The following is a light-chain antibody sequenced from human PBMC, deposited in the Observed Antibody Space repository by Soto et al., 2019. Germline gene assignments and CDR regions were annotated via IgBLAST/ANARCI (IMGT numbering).Light chain of an antibody. Sequence: QSALTQPASVSGSPGQSITISCSGTSSDVGGYKYVSWYQQHPGKAPKLMIYEVSNRPSGVSDRFSGSKSGNTASLTISGLQAEDEADYYCCSYTSSTTCVFGTGTKLTVL. CDR1: SSDVGGYKY. CDR2: EVS. V-gene: IGLV2-14*01. J-gene: IGLJ1*01. CDR3: CSYTSSTTCV.